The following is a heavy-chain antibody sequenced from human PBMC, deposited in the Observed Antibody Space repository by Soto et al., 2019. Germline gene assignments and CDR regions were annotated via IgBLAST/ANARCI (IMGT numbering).Heavy chain of an antibody. Sequence: QVQLVQSGAEVKEPGASVKVSCTASGYTFTSFGLSWVRQAPGQGLEWMGWISAYNGNTYYAERLQGRVTMTTDTSTSTAYMELRSLTSDDTAVYYCARDRDYSNLCHYYGMDVWGQGTTVTVSS. D-gene: IGHD4-4*01. CDR1: GYTFTSFG. J-gene: IGHJ6*02. V-gene: IGHV1-18*04. CDR3: ARDRDYSNLCHYYGMDV. CDR2: ISAYNGNT.